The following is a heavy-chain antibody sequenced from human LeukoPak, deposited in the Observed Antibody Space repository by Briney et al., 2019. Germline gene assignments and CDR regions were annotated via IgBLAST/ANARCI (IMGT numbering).Heavy chain of an antibody. Sequence: GGSLRLSCAASGFTFSDYYMSWIRQAPGKGLEWVSYISSSGSTIYYADSVKGRFTISRDNAKNSLYPQMNSLRAEDTAVYYCASGGGGSTYYYDSSGYYCDYWGQGTLVTVSS. CDR3: ASGGGGSTYYYDSSGYYCDY. V-gene: IGHV3-11*04. CDR1: GFTFSDYY. D-gene: IGHD3-22*01. CDR2: ISSSGSTI. J-gene: IGHJ4*02.